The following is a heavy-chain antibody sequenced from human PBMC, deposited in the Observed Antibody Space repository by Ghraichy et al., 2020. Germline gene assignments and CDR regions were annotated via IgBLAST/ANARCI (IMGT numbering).Heavy chain of an antibody. J-gene: IGHJ6*02. CDR1: GFTFSSYA. D-gene: IGHD2-21*02. CDR2: ISGSGGST. CDR3: AKAPSRHGLVTLTLYSGRDV. V-gene: IGHV3-23*01. Sequence: GSLRLSCAASGFTFSSYAMSWVRQAPGKGLEWVSAISGSGGSTYYTDSVKGRFTISRDNSKNTLYLQMDSLRAEDMAVYYCAKAPSRHGLVTLTLYSGRDVWGQGTSVTVSS.